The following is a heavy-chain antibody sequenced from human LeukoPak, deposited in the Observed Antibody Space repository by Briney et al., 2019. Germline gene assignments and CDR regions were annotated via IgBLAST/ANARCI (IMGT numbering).Heavy chain of an antibody. CDR1: GGSISSYY. CDR2: INHSGST. Sequence: SETLSLTCTVSGGSISSYYWSWIRQPPGKGLEWIGEINHSGSTNYNPSLKSRVTISVDTSKNQFSLKLSSVTAADTAVYYCARRWDYSGNSGRSDYWGQGTLVTVSS. V-gene: IGHV4-34*01. CDR3: ARRWDYSGNSGRSDY. D-gene: IGHD4-23*01. J-gene: IGHJ4*02.